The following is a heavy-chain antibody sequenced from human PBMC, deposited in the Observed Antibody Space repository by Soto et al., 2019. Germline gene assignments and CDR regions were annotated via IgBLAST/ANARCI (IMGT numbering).Heavy chain of an antibody. CDR1: GFTFSNYG. J-gene: IGHJ4*02. D-gene: IGHD3-10*01. V-gene: IGHV3-33*01. Sequence: QVKLVESGGGVVQPGRSLRLSCAASGFTFSNYGMHWVRQAPGKGLEWVAVIWYDGNNKYYADSVKGRFTISRDNSKNTLYLQMNSLRAEDTAVYYCARDLQGSGSFYSPDYWGQGTLVTVSS. CDR2: IWYDGNNK. CDR3: ARDLQGSGSFYSPDY.